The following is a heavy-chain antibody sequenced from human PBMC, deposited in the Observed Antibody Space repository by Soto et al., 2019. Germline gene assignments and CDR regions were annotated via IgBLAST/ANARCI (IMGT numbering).Heavy chain of an antibody. Sequence: SETLSLTCTVSGGSMSSYFWSWIRQPPGKELEWIGYIYDIRSTTYNPSLKSRVTISVDTSKNQFSLKLNPVTAADTAVYYCARDRSFGYGAFDIWGQGTMVTVSS. CDR3: ARDRSFGYGAFDI. D-gene: IGHD5-18*01. J-gene: IGHJ3*02. CDR2: IYDIRST. V-gene: IGHV4-59*01. CDR1: GGSMSSYF.